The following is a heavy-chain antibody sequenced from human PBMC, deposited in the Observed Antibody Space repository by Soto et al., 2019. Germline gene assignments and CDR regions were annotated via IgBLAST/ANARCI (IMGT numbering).Heavy chain of an antibody. V-gene: IGHV1-3*01. J-gene: IGHJ4*02. CDR3: ARRTCLGSLDY. CDR1: GYSFTSYA. CDR2: INAGNGNT. Sequence: AAVKVSPKASGYSFTSYAMHWVRQAPGQRLEWMGWINAGNGNTKYSQKCQGRVTITRDTSASTANMEPSSLRSEDTAVYYCARRTCLGSLDYWAQGTLVTVSS. D-gene: IGHD3-10*01.